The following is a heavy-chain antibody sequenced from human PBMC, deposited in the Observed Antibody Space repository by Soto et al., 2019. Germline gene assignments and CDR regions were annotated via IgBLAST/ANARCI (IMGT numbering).Heavy chain of an antibody. CDR1: GFTFSGSA. V-gene: IGHV3-73*01. CDR2: IRSKTNSFAT. Sequence: LRLSCVASGFTFSGSAMHWVRQASGKGLEWVGRIRSKTNSFATAYVASVKGRFTISRDDSRNTAYLQMNSLKIEDTAVYYCTRLLRDSADYYYYGMDVWGQGTTVTVSS. D-gene: IGHD6-25*01. CDR3: TRLLRDSADYYYYGMDV. J-gene: IGHJ6*02.